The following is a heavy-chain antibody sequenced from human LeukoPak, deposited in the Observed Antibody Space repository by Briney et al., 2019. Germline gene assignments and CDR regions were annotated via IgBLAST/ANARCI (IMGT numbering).Heavy chain of an antibody. V-gene: IGHV3-30-3*01. D-gene: IGHD1-26*01. CDR3: ARDGASGSYPETLDY. Sequence: QPGGSLRLSCGASGFNFGRYAMHWVRQAPGKGLEWVAVISYDGSNKYYADSVKGRFTISRDNSKNTLYLQMNSLRAEDTAVYYCARDGASGSYPETLDYWGQGTLVTVSS. CDR1: GFNFGRYA. CDR2: ISYDGSNK. J-gene: IGHJ4*02.